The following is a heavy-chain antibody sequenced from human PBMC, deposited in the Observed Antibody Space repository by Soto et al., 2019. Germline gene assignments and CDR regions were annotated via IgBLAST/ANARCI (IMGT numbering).Heavy chain of an antibody. D-gene: IGHD5-12*01. CDR2: IRSKANSYAT. CDR3: TRDSWATEYYFDY. Sequence: EVQLVESGGGLVQPGGSLKLSCAASGFTFSGSAMHWVRQASGKGLEWVGRIRSKANSYATAYAASVKGRFTISRDDSKNTAYLQMNSLKTEDTAVYYCTRDSWATEYYFDYWGQGTLVTVSS. V-gene: IGHV3-73*01. J-gene: IGHJ4*02. CDR1: GFTFSGSA.